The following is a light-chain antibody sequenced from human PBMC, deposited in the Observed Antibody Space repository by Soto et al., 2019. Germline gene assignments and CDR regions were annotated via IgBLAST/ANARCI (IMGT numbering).Light chain of an antibody. CDR2: GAY. J-gene: IGKJ4*01. CDR3: QQYYNWPQLT. Sequence: IGVSQSPATLSVSTGERATLSCRASQSVSINLAWYQQKPGQAPRPLISGAYTRATGIPARFSGSGSGTEFTLTISGLQSEDFAVYYCQQYYNWPQLTFAGGTKVAIK. CDR1: QSVSIN. V-gene: IGKV3-15*01.